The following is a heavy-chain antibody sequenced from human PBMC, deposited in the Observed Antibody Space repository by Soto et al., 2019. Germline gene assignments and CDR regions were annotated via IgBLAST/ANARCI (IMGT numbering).Heavy chain of an antibody. CDR1: GFTFSNSA. Sequence: EVQLLESGGGLVQPGGSLRLSCVASGFTFSNSAMSWVRQSPGKGLEWVSSISTSGGSIYYADSVKGRFPISRDNSKNTLYLQWNNLRAEDTAVYYAAKVVLVCLDPFDYWGQGTLVTVSS. CDR2: ISTSGGSI. V-gene: IGHV3-23*01. CDR3: AKVVLVCLDPFDY. D-gene: IGHD2-8*01. J-gene: IGHJ4*02.